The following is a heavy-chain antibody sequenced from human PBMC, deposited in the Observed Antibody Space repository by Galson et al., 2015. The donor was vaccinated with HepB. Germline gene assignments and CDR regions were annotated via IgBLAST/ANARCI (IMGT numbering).Heavy chain of an antibody. J-gene: IGHJ4*02. CDR2: ISYDGSNK. Sequence: SLRLSCAASGFTFSSYAMHWVRQAPGKGLKWVAVISYDGSNKYYADSVKGRFTISRDNSKNTLYLQMNSLRAEDTAVYYCARGGAPRYPKLRYFDYWGQGTLVTVSS. V-gene: IGHV3-30*04. CDR1: GFTFSSYA. D-gene: IGHD3-9*01. CDR3: ARGGAPRYPKLRYFDY.